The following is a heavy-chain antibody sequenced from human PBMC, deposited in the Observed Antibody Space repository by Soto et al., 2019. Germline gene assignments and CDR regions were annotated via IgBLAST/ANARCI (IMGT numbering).Heavy chain of an antibody. V-gene: IGHV5-51*01. CDR1: GYSFTSYW. CDR3: ARRRDRAVAGTLFYYYVLDV. CDR2: IYPGDSDT. Sequence: PGESLKISCKGSGYSFTSYWIGWVRQMPGKGLEWMGIIYPGDSDTRYSPSFQGQVTISADKSISTAYLQWSSLKASDTAMYYCARRRDRAVAGTLFYYYVLDVWGQGTTVTVSS. J-gene: IGHJ6*02. D-gene: IGHD6-19*01.